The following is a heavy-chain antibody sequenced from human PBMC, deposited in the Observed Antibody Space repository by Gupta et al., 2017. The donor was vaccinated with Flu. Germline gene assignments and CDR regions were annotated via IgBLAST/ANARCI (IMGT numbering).Heavy chain of an antibody. CDR1: GFTFSSYD. CDR2: IGTAGDT. V-gene: IGHV3-13*04. CDR3: ARAQDYYYYYGMDV. J-gene: IGHJ6*02. Sequence: EVQLVESGGGLVQPGGSLRLSCAASGFTFSSYDMHWARQAAGKGLEWVSAIGTAGDTYYPGSVKGRFTISRENAKNSLYLQMNSLRAEDTAVYYCARAQDYYYYYGMDVWGQGTTVTVSS.